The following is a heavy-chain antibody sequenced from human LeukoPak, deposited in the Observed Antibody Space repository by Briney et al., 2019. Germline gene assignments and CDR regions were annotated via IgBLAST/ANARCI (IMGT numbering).Heavy chain of an antibody. CDR1: GDSFSSYH. Sequence: SETLSLTCTVSGDSFSSYHWSWLRQPPGKGLEWIGYISSRGSTSYNRSLKGRVTISVDTSKNQFSLKLNSVTAADTAVYYCARVGRGDHTWGSYSCDHWGQGTLVSVSS. D-gene: IGHD3-16*01. V-gene: IGHV4-59*01. CDR3: ARVGRGDHTWGSYSCDH. CDR2: ISSRGST. J-gene: IGHJ4*02.